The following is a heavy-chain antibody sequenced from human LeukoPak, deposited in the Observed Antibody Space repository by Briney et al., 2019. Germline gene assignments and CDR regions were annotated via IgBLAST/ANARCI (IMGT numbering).Heavy chain of an antibody. J-gene: IGHJ3*02. CDR3: ARGPTGTALFDI. D-gene: IGHD1-1*01. V-gene: IGHV1-8*03. CDR1: GYTFTSYD. CDR2: INPNSGNT. Sequence: GASVKVSCKAPGYTFTSYDINWVRQATGQGLEWMGWINPNSGNTGYAQKFQGRVTITRNTSISTAYMELSSLRSEDTAVYYCARGPTGTALFDIWGQGTMVTVSS.